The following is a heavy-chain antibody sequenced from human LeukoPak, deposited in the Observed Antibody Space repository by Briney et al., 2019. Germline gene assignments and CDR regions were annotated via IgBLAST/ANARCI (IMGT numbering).Heavy chain of an antibody. D-gene: IGHD6-19*01. V-gene: IGHV4-61*01. CDR1: GGSVSSGSYY. CDR3: AREVSSGWSLRCYYFDY. Sequence: PSETLSLTCTVSGGSVSSGSYYWSWIRQPPGKGLEWIGYIYYSGSTNYNPSLKSRVTISVDTSKNQFSLKLSSVTAADTAVYYCAREVSSGWSLRCYYFDYWGQGTLVTVSS. CDR2: IYYSGST. J-gene: IGHJ4*02.